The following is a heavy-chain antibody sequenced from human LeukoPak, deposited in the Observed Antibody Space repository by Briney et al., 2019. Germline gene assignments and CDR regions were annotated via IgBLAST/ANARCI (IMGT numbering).Heavy chain of an antibody. J-gene: IGHJ6*03. CDR1: GGSFSGYY. D-gene: IGHD2-2*01. CDR3: ARDRYCSSTSCPMDYYYYYMDV. Sequence: PSENLSLTYAVYGGSFSGYYWSWIRQPPGKGLEWLGEINHRGSTNYNPSLKSRVTISVDTSKNQFSLKLSSVTAADTAVYYCARDRYCSSTSCPMDYYYYYMDVWGKGTTVTVSS. V-gene: IGHV4-34*01. CDR2: INHRGST.